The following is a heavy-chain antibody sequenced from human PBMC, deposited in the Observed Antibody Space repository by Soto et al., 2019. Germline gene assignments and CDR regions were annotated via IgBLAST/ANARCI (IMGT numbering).Heavy chain of an antibody. CDR2: IYYSGST. CDR1: GGSVSSGSYY. V-gene: IGHV4-61*01. D-gene: IGHD3-22*01. CDR3: ASQNTYYYDSSGYFDY. J-gene: IGHJ4*02. Sequence: QVQLQESGPGLVKPSETLSLTCTVSGGSVSSGSYYWSWIRQPPGKGLEWIGDIYYSGSTNYNPHLKSRVTISVDTSKSQFYLKLSSVTAADAAVYYCASQNTYYYDSSGYFDYWGQGTLVTVSS.